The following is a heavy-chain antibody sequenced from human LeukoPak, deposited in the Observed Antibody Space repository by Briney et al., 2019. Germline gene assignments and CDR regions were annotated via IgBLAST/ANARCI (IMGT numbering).Heavy chain of an antibody. CDR2: INSSGSTI. D-gene: IGHD3-10*02. J-gene: IGHJ6*04. Sequence: GGSLRLSCAASGFTFSSYSMNWVRQAPGKGREWVSYINSSGSTIYYADSVKGRFTISRDKAKNSLYLQMNSLRAEDTAVYYCAELGITMIGGVWGKGTTVTISS. CDR1: GFTFSSYS. CDR3: AELGITMIGGV. V-gene: IGHV3-48*01.